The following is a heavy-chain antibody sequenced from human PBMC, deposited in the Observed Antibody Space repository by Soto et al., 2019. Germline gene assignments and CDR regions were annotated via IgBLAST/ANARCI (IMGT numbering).Heavy chain of an antibody. CDR3: AKGGAIVAAGTRVYLYNAVDV. D-gene: IGHD1-26*01. J-gene: IGHJ6*02. CDR2: INPNSGDT. V-gene: IGHV1-2*02. CDR1: GYTFTGYY. Sequence: ASVKVSCKASGYTFTGYYVHWVRQAPGQGLEWMGWINPNSGDTYLAQRFQGRVTMNRDTSIGTAYMELRGLTSDDTAEYYCAKGGAIVAAGTRVYLYNAVDVWGQGTTVTVSS.